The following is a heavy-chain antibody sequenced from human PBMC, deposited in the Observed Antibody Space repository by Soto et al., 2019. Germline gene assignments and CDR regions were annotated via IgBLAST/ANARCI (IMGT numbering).Heavy chain of an antibody. Sequence: QVQLVQSGAEVKKPGSSVKVSCKASGGTFSSYTISWVRQAPGQGLEWMGRIIPILGIANYAQKFQGRVTITADKSTSTDYMELSSLRSEDTAVYYCARDSETAAAASFGLRYFDYWGQGTLVTVSS. CDR1: GGTFSSYT. D-gene: IGHD6-13*01. J-gene: IGHJ4*02. CDR3: ARDSETAAAASFGLRYFDY. V-gene: IGHV1-69*08. CDR2: IIPILGIA.